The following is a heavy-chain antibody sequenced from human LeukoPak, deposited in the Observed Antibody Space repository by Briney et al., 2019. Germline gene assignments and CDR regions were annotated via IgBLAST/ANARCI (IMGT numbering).Heavy chain of an antibody. CDR2: ISSCGSTI. D-gene: IGHD6-13*01. J-gene: IGHJ4*02. CDR3: ARGSIAAAGTRFDY. CDR1: GFTFSDYY. Sequence: GGSLRLSCAASGFTFSDYYMSWIRQAPGEGLEWVSYISSCGSTIYYAGSVKGRFTISRDNAKNSLYLQMNSLTAEDTAVYYCARGSIAAAGTRFDYLGQGTLVTVSS. V-gene: IGHV3-11*01.